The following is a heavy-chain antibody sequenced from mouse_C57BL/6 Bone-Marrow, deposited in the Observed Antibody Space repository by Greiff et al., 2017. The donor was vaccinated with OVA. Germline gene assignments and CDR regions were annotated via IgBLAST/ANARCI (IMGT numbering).Heavy chain of an antibody. J-gene: IGHJ1*03. CDR2: IYPGSGNT. Sequence: QVQLKESGAELVRPGASVKLSCKASGYTFTDYYINWVKQRPGQGLEWIARIYPGSGNTYYNEKFKGKATLTAEKSSSTAYMQLSSLTSEDSAVYFCARFITYWYFDVWGTGTTVTVSS. V-gene: IGHV1-76*01. CDR1: GYTFTDYY. CDR3: ARFITYWYFDV. D-gene: IGHD1-1*01.